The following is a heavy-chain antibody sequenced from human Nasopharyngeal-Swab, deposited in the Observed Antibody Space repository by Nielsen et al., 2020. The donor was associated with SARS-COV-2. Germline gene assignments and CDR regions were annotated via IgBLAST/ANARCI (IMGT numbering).Heavy chain of an antibody. Sequence: ASVKVSCKVSGYTLTELSMQWVRQAPGKGLEWRGGFDPEDGETIYAQKFQGRVTMTEDTSTDTAYMELSRLRSDDTAVYYCARDRSIAAAGTAFDIWGQGTMVTVSS. V-gene: IGHV1-24*01. J-gene: IGHJ3*02. D-gene: IGHD6-13*01. CDR2: FDPEDGET. CDR1: GYTLTELS. CDR3: ARDRSIAAAGTAFDI.